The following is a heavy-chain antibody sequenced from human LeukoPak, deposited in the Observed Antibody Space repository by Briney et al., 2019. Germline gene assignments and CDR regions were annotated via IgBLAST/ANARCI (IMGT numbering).Heavy chain of an antibody. V-gene: IGHV4-4*07. CDR1: GGSISSYY. J-gene: IGHJ4*02. D-gene: IGHD3-16*01. Sequence: PSETLSLTCTVSGGSISSYYWSWIRQPAGKGLEWIGRIYTSGSTNYNPSLKSRVTMSVDTSKNQFSLKLSSVTAADTAVYYCAREARTSPYFSRRFDYWGQGTLVTVSS. CDR2: IYTSGST. CDR3: AREARTSPYFSRRFDY.